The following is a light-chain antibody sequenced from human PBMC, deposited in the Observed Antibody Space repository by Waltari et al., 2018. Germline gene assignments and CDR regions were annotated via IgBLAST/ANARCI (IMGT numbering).Light chain of an antibody. J-gene: IGLJ2*01. CDR3: CSYAGSVV. CDR1: SSDIRRYNV. CDR2: EGI. V-gene: IGLV2-23*01. Sequence: QSALTQPASVYGSPRQSITISCTGSSSDIRRYNVVSWYQHHPGKAPKLVVYEGINRPSGVSNRFSGSKSGNTASLTISGLQAEDEADYYCCSYAGSVVFGGGTKLTVL.